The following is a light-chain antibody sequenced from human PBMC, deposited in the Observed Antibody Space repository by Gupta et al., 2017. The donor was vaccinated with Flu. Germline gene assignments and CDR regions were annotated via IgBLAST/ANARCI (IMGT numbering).Light chain of an antibody. CDR1: SSDVGGYNY. CDR3: NSYTSSTTLL. Sequence: QSALTQPASVSGSPGQSITISCTGTSSDVGGYNYVSWYQQHPGKAPKLKIYEVSNRPSGVSNRFSGSKSGNTASLTISGLQAQDEADYYCNSYTSSTTLLFGGGTKLTVL. V-gene: IGLV2-14*01. J-gene: IGLJ2*01. CDR2: EVS.